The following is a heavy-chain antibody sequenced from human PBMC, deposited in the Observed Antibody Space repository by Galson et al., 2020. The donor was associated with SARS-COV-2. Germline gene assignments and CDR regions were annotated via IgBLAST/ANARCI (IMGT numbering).Heavy chain of an antibody. CDR1: GFTFSRYG. CDR3: AKDFVRGIGYMDV. V-gene: IGHV3-23*01. D-gene: IGHD3-10*02. Sequence: GESLKIYCVASGFTFSRYGMSWVRQAPGQGLQWVANTSATTYYAHSVRSRFIISRDDTKNTLYLQMNGLSADDTAVYYCAKDFVRGIGYMDVWGPGTTVTVSS. CDR2: TSATT. J-gene: IGHJ6*03.